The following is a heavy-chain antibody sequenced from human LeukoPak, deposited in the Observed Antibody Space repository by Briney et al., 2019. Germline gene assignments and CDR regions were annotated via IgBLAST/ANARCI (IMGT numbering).Heavy chain of an antibody. CDR3: ARDPGLSLGGAFDI. J-gene: IGHJ3*02. Sequence: GGSLRLSCAASGFTFSSYAMHWVRQAPGKGLEWVAVISYDGSNKYYADSVKGRFTISRDNSKNTLYLQMNSLRAEDTAVYYCARDPGLSLGGAFDIWGQGTMVTVSS. CDR1: GFTFSSYA. CDR2: ISYDGSNK. D-gene: IGHD3-16*01. V-gene: IGHV3-30*04.